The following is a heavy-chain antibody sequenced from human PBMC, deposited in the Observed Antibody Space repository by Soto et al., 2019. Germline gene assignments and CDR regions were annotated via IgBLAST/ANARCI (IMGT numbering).Heavy chain of an antibody. CDR2: IQSGGPT. J-gene: IGHJ6*03. CDR1: GFTVSSKY. D-gene: IGHD2-15*01. V-gene: IGHV3-66*01. CDR3: ARDDVLCDGGRCCGLPLDV. Sequence: GGSLRLSCAASGFTVSSKYMSWVRQAPGKGLEWVSLIQSGGPTYYADSVKGRFTISRDTSENTLHLQMDSLRAEDTAVYYCARDDVLCDGGRCCGLPLDVWGKGTTVTVSS.